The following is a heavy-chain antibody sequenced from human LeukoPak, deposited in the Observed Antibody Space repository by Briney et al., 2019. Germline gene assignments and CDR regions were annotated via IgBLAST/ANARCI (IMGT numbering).Heavy chain of an antibody. CDR1: GFSFSSYG. D-gene: IGHD6-19*01. CDR3: ARILDSAWGELGY. CDR2: IRSDGSNK. Sequence: GGSLRLSCAGSGFSFSSYGMHWVRRAPGKGLEWMAFIRSDGSNKYYSDSVKGRFTISRDNSKNTLYLQMNSLRAEDTAVYYCARILDSAWGELGYWGQGTLVTVSS. V-gene: IGHV3-30*02. J-gene: IGHJ4*02.